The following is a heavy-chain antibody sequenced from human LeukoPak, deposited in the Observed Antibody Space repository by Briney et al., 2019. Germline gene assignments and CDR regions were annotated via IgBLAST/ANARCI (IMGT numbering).Heavy chain of an antibody. D-gene: IGHD3-3*01. Sequence: PGGSLRLSCAASGFTFSSYAMSWVRQAPGKGLEWVSTISCRGADKYYADSVTGRFTISRDNSKDTLYLQIRSLRAEDRAVYYCAKFIRDYDFWSGSYRAQWFDPWCQGTLATVSS. CDR1: GFTFSSYA. J-gene: IGHJ5*02. V-gene: IGHV3-23*01. CDR3: AKFIRDYDFWSGSYRAQWFDP. CDR2: ISCRGADK.